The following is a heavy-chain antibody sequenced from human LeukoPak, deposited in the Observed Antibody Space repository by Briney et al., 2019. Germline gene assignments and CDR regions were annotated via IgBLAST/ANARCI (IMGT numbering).Heavy chain of an antibody. V-gene: IGHV1-46*01. CDR3: ARTTESYDRSGYWVYYFDY. CDR1: GYILSSYN. CDR2: VNPSGGDT. D-gene: IGHD3-22*01. J-gene: IGHJ4*02. Sequence: ASVKVSCKASGYILSSYNMHWVRQAPGQGLEWLGIVNPSGGDTKYAQKFQGRVTLTRDKSTSTVYMELSSLTSDDTAVYYCARTTESYDRSGYWVYYFDYWGQGTLVTVSS.